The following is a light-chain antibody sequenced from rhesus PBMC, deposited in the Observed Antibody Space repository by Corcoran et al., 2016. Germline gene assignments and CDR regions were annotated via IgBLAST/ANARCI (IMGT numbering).Light chain of an antibody. J-gene: IGKJ1*01. Sequence: DIVLTQSPASLAVSPGQRATVTCRASETVSFFGINLIHWYQQKPGQPHKLLIYPRSKKEPGVPARFSGGGSGTDFTLTINPVEPADAADYYCLQTKSSPPTFGQGTKVEIK. CDR1: ETVSFFGINL. CDR3: LQTKSSPPT. V-gene: IGKV7-13*02. CDR2: PRS.